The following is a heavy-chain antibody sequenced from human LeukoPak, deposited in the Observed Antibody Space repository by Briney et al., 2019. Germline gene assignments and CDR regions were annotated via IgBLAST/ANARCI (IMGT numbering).Heavy chain of an antibody. J-gene: IGHJ4*02. CDR1: GFTFSSYA. D-gene: IGHD6-19*01. CDR2: ISGSGGST. V-gene: IGHV3-23*01. CDR3: ARVRSHYSSGGFDY. Sequence: PGGSLRLSCAASGFTFSSYAMSWVRRAPGKGLEWVSGISGSGGSTYFADSVKGRFTISRDNSKNTLYLQMNSLSPEDTAVYYCARVRSHYSSGGFDYWGQGTLVTVSS.